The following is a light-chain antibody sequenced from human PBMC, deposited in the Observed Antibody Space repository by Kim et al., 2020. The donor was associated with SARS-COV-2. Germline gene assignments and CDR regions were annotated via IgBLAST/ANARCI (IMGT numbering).Light chain of an antibody. CDR3: NSRDSSGNHLV. CDR1: SLRSYY. CDR2: GKN. V-gene: IGLV3-19*01. J-gene: IGLJ2*01. Sequence: ALGQTGRITWQGDSLRSYYASWYPEKPGQAPVLVIYGKNNRPSGIPDRFSGSRSGNTASLTITGAQAEDEADYYCNSRDSSGNHLVFGGGTKLTVL.